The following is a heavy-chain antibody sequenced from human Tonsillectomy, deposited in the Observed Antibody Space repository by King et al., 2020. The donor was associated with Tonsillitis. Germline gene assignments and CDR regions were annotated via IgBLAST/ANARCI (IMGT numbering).Heavy chain of an antibody. CDR2: IYHSGST. J-gene: IGHJ6*03. Sequence: QLQESGPGLVKPSGTLSLTCAVSGGSISSSNWWSWVRQPPGKGLEWIGEIYHSGSTNYNPSLKSRVTISVDKSKNQFSLKLSSVTAADTAVYYCARDLGRIPYYDDYYMDAWGKGTTVTVSS. CDR1: GGSISSSNW. CDR3: ARDLGRIPYYDDYYMDA. V-gene: IGHV4-4*02.